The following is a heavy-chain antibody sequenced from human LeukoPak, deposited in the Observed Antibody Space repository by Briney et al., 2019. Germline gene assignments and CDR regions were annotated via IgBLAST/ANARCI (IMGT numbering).Heavy chain of an antibody. J-gene: IGHJ5*02. CDR2: ISGSSSLI. CDR1: GFTFSNYG. CDR3: ARGSEHLDNWFDP. D-gene: IGHD1-14*01. Sequence: PGGSLRLSCAASGFTFSNYGMNWVRQAPGQGLEWISYISGSSSLIHQADSVKGRFSISRDNAKNLVSLQMSSLRDEDTAVYYCARGSEHLDNWFDPWGQGTLVTVSS. V-gene: IGHV3-48*02.